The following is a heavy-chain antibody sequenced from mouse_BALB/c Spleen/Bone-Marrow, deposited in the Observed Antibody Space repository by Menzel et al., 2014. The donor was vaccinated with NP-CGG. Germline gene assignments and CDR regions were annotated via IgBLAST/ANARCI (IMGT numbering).Heavy chain of an antibody. D-gene: IGHD2-4*01. CDR1: GFTFSNYG. CDR2: ISSGGSYT. Sequence: DVQLVESGGDLVKPGGSLKLSCAASGFTFSNYGMSWVRQTPDKRLEWVATISSGGSYTYYPDSVKGRFTISRDNAKNTLYLQMSSLKSEDTAMYYCARPMINTYFDHWGQGTTLTVSS. V-gene: IGHV5-6*01. CDR3: ARPMINTYFDH. J-gene: IGHJ2*01.